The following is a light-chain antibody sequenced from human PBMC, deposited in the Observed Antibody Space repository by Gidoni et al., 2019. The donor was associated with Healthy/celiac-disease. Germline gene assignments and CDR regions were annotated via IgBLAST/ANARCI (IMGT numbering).Light chain of an antibody. Sequence: DIQMTQSPSSLSASVGERVTITCRASQSRSSYLNLYQQKPGKAPKLLIYAASSLQSGVPSRFSGSGSGTDFTLTISSLQPEDFATYYCQQSYSTPWTFGQGTKVEIK. CDR1: QSRSSY. V-gene: IGKV1-39*01. CDR2: AAS. CDR3: QQSYSTPWT. J-gene: IGKJ1*01.